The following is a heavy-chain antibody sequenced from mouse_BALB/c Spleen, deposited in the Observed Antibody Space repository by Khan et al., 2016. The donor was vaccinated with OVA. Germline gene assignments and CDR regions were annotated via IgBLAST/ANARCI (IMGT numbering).Heavy chain of an antibody. CDR2: IWAGGSK. J-gene: IGHJ4*01. V-gene: IGHV2-6-5*01. CDR3: AKDAPYYTLTY. Sequence: VQLVESGPGLVAPSQSLYITCTVSGFSLTDYAVSWIRQTPGKSLEWLGVIWAGGSKSYNSALKSRLSISKDNSRSQAFLIMNSLQTNDTAMYYCAKDAPYYTLTYGGQGTKVTVSS. D-gene: IGHD2-12*01. CDR1: GFSLTDYA.